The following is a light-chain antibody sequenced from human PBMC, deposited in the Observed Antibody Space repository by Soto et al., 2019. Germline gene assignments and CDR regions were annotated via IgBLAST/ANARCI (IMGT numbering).Light chain of an antibody. CDR2: EVS. V-gene: IGLV2-14*01. CDR3: SSYTSSSTLYV. J-gene: IGLJ1*01. Sequence: QSALTQPASVSGSPGQSITISCTGTSSDVGGYNYVSWYQQHPGKAPKLMIYEVSNRPSGVSNRFAGSKSGNTASLTISGIRAEDEADYYCSSYTSSSTLYVFGTGTKVTVL. CDR1: SSDVGGYNY.